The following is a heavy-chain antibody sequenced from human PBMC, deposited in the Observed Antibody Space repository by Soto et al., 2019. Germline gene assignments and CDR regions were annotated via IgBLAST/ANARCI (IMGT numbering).Heavy chain of an antibody. CDR3: VRGGGGGLFEH. CDR1: GFPFSDYY. D-gene: IGHD2-21*01. J-gene: IGHJ4*02. CDR2: ISPKSTYR. V-gene: IGHV3-11*06. Sequence: LRLSCPTPGFPFSDYYMSWIRQAPGKGLEWLSHISPKSTYRNYADSVKGRFTISRDNTKSSLFLQMNSLGVEDTAVYYCVRGGGGGLFEHWGQGVLGTVSS.